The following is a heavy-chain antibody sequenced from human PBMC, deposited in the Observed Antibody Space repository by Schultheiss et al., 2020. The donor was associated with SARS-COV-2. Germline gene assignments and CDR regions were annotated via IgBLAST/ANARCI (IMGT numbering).Heavy chain of an antibody. D-gene: IGHD1-1*01. V-gene: IGHV4-4*09. CDR2: IYSSGST. CDR1: GVSVSTYC. CDR3: ARGNDYVYFFDS. Sequence: SETLSLTCTVSGVSVSTYCWNWIRQPPGKGLECIGYIYSSGSTYYNPSLKSRLTISLDTSKNQFSLKLNSVTAADTAVYYCARGNDYVYFFDSWGQGTLVTVSS. J-gene: IGHJ4*02.